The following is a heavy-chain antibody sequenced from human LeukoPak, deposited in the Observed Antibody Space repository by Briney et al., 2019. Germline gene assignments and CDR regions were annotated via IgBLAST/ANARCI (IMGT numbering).Heavy chain of an antibody. CDR3: ARLDYTPYGMDV. Sequence: GGSLRLSCAASGFTFSSYGMHWVRQAPGKGLEWVAVISYDGSNKYYADSVKGRFTISRDNSKNTLYLQMNSLRAEDTAVYYCARLDYTPYGMDVWGQGTTVTVSS. D-gene: IGHD4-4*01. CDR2: ISYDGSNK. J-gene: IGHJ6*02. CDR1: GFTFSSYG. V-gene: IGHV3-30*03.